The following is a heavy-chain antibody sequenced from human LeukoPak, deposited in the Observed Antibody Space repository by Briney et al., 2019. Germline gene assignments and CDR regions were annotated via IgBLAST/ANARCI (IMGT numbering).Heavy chain of an antibody. CDR1: GFTFSSYA. V-gene: IGHV3-23*01. CDR3: AKGGRYSWFDY. D-gene: IGHD5-18*01. CDR2: ISDSGGYT. J-gene: IGHJ4*02. Sequence: GGSLRLSCAASGFTFSSYAMSWVRQAPGKGLEWVSTISDSGGYTYYADSVKGRFTISRDNSMDTLFLQMNTLRAEDTAVYYCAKGGRYSWFDYWGQGTPVTVSS.